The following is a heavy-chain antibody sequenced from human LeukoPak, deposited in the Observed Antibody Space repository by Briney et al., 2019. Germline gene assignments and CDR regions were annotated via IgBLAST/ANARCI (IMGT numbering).Heavy chain of an antibody. CDR2: ISSSSSTI. CDR3: AKLTWNWNYALGAFDI. CDR1: GFTFSDYY. Sequence: GGSLRLSCAASGFTFSDYYMSWIRQAPGKGLEWVSHISSSSSTIYYADSVKGRFTISRDNAKTSLYLQMNSLRAEDTAVYYCAKLTWNWNYALGAFDIWGQGTMVTVSS. V-gene: IGHV3-11*04. D-gene: IGHD1-7*01. J-gene: IGHJ3*02.